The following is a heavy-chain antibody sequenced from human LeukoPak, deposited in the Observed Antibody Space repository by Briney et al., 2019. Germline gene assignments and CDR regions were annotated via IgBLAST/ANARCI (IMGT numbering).Heavy chain of an antibody. CDR1: GGSISSSSYY. CDR3: ARDRRGVLRYFDWLLSNWFDP. Sequence: PSETLSLTCTVSGGSISSSSYYWGWIRQPPGKGLEWIGSIYYSGSTYYNPSLKSRVTISVDTSKNQFSLKLSSVTAADTAVYYCARDRRGVLRYFDWLLSNWFDPWGQGTLVTVSS. CDR2: IYYSGST. J-gene: IGHJ5*02. V-gene: IGHV4-39*07. D-gene: IGHD3-9*01.